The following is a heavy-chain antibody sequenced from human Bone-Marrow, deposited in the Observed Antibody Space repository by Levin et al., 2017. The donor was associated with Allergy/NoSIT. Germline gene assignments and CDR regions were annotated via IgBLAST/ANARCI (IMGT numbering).Heavy chain of an antibody. V-gene: IGHV3-21*01. Sequence: KAGGSLRLSCAASGFSFSISTMNWVRQAPGKGLEWVSSIDSRGTYKSHTDSLKGRFTISRDNAKNSLFLQMSSLRAEDTAVYYCARGLDHLVNPGSCSGGGCPSSYYGLDVWGQGTTVTVSS. CDR3: ARGLDHLVNPGSCSGGGCPSSYYGLDV. CDR2: IDSRGTYK. CDR1: GFSFSIST. J-gene: IGHJ6*02. D-gene: IGHD2-15*01.